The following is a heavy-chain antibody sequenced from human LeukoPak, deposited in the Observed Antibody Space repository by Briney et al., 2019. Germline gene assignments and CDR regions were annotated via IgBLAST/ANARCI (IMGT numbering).Heavy chain of an antibody. V-gene: IGHV1-2*02. CDR3: ARDDIVVVPAANVGDY. CDR1: GYTFTGYY. J-gene: IGHJ4*02. Sequence: ASVKVSCKASGYTFTGYYMHWVRQAPGQGLEWMGWINPNSGSTNYAQKFQGRVTMTRDTSISTAYMELSRLRSDDTAVYYCARDDIVVVPAANVGDYWGQGTLVTVSS. CDR2: INPNSGST. D-gene: IGHD2-2*01.